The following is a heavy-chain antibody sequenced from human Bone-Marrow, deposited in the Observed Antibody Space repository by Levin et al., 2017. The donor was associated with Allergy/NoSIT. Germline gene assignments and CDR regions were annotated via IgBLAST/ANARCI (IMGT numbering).Heavy chain of an antibody. D-gene: IGHD6-19*01. V-gene: IGHV4-30-4*01. CDR1: GGSINSGDSF. J-gene: IGHJ4*02. Sequence: SETLSPTCTVSGGSINSGDSFWTWIRQPPGKGLEWIGYIFYSGSTFFNPSLKSRLIISVDTSRNQFSLNLSSVTAADTAVYYCARAKGIAVAGLDYWGQGTLVTVSS. CDR3: ARAKGIAVAGLDY. CDR2: IFYSGST.